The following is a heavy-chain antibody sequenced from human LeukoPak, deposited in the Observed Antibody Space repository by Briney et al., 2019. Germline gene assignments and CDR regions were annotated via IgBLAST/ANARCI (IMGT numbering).Heavy chain of an antibody. CDR3: ARGPDGYSNYPHYYYYYMDV. D-gene: IGHD4-11*01. V-gene: IGHV4-39*01. Sequence: SETLSLTCTVSGGSISSSSYYWGWIRQPPGKGLEWIGSIYYSGSTYYNPSLKSRVTISVDTSKNQFSLKLSSVTAADTAVYYCARGPDGYSNYPHYYYYYMDVWGKGTTVTVSS. CDR1: GGSISSSSYY. J-gene: IGHJ6*03. CDR2: IYYSGST.